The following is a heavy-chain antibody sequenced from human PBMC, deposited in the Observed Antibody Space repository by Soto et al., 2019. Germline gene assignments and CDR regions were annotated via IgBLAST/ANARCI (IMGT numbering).Heavy chain of an antibody. D-gene: IGHD2-15*01. Sequence: QVQLQESGPGLVTPSQTLSLTCTVSGGSISTGGYYWNWLRQHPGGGLEWIGYIYNSGSTFYNPSLRSRAAISVDTSENQFSLRLTSVTAADTAVYHGARGWTVRPYFDYWGQGTLVTVSS. CDR1: GGSISTGGYY. J-gene: IGHJ4*02. V-gene: IGHV4-31*03. CDR3: ARGWTVRPYFDY. CDR2: IYNSGST.